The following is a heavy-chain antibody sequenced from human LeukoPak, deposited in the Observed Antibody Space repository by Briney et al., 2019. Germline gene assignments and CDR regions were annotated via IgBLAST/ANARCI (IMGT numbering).Heavy chain of an antibody. CDR3: ASYRDYVGFDY. Sequence: ASVKVSCKASGYTFTSYYMHWVRQAPGQGLEWMGIINPSGGSTSYAQKFQGRVTITADKSTSTAYMELSSLRSEDTAVYYCASYRDYVGFDYWGQGTLVTVSS. V-gene: IGHV1-46*01. CDR2: INPSGGST. CDR1: GYTFTSYY. J-gene: IGHJ4*02. D-gene: IGHD4-17*01.